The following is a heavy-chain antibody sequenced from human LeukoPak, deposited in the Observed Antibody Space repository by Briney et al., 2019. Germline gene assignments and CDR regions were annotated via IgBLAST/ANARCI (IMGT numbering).Heavy chain of an antibody. Sequence: GGSLRLSCAASGFTFNSYAMSWARQAPGKGLEWVAFIRYDGSNKYYADSVKGRFTISRDNSKNTLYLQMNSLRAEDTAVYYCAKDYCSGGSCYSDYWGQGTLVTVSS. CDR1: GFTFNSYA. CDR3: AKDYCSGGSCYSDY. D-gene: IGHD2-15*01. V-gene: IGHV3-30*02. CDR2: IRYDGSNK. J-gene: IGHJ4*02.